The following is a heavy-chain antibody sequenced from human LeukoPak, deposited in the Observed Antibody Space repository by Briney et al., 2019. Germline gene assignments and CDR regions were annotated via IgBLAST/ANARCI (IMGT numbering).Heavy chain of an antibody. Sequence: GGSLRPSCAASGFTFSSYEMNWVRQAPGKGLEWVSYISSSGSTIYYADSVKGRFTISRDNAKNSLYLQMNSLRAEDTAVYYCARFYYAQGYFDYWGQGTLVTVSS. V-gene: IGHV3-48*03. CDR2: ISSSGSTI. CDR1: GFTFSSYE. CDR3: ARFYYAQGYFDY. D-gene: IGHD3-10*01. J-gene: IGHJ4*02.